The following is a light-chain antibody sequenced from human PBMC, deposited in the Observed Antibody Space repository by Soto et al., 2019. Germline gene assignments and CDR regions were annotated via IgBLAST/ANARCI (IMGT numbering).Light chain of an antibody. CDR3: QQYGSSPLT. CDR1: QSVSSSY. J-gene: IGKJ5*01. Sequence: EIVLKQSPGTLSLSPGERATLSCRASQSVSSSYLAWYQQKPGQAPRLLIYGASSRATGIPDRFSGSGSGTDFTLTISRLEPEDFAVYYCQQYGSSPLTFGGGTRLEIK. CDR2: GAS. V-gene: IGKV3-20*01.